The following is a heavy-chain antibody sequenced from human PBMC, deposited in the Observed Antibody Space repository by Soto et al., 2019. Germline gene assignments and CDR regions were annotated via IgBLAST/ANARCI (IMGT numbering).Heavy chain of an antibody. J-gene: IGHJ4*02. CDR2: MNPGSGDT. CDR1: GYTFTNND. D-gene: IGHD5-12*01. CDR3: AREWSVANPGY. Sequence: ASVKVSCKASGYTFTNNDVTWVRQATGQGLEWMGWMNPGSGDTGYAQKFQGRVTMTRDISKNTLYLQMNSLRPEDTAVHYCAREWSVANPGYWGQGTQVTVSS. V-gene: IGHV1-8*01.